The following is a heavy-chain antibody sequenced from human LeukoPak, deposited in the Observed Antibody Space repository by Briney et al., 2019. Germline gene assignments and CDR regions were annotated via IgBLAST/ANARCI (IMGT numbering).Heavy chain of an antibody. J-gene: IGHJ4*02. CDR3: ARELGSAYCSSTSCSIGDY. Sequence: SETLSLTCTVSGGSISSGDYYWSWIRQPPGKGLEWIGYIYYSGSTYYNPSLKSRVTISVDTSKNQFSLKLSSVTAADTAVYYCARELGSAYCSSTSCSIGDYWGQGTLVTVSS. CDR1: GGSISSGDYY. CDR2: IYYSGST. D-gene: IGHD2-2*01. V-gene: IGHV4-30-4*08.